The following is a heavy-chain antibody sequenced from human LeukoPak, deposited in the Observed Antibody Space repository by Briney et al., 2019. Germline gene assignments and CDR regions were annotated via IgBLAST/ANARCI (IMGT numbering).Heavy chain of an antibody. V-gene: IGHV4-30-4*01. CDR2: IYYSGST. J-gene: IGHJ4*02. CDR1: GGSISSGDYY. D-gene: IGHD3-22*01. CDR3: ARGRSSSGYYYSFDY. Sequence: PSETLSLTCTVSGGSISSGDYYWSWIRQPPGKGLEWIGYIYYSGSTYYNPSLKSRVTISVDTSKNQFSLKLSSVTAADTAVYYCARGRSSSGYYYSFDYWGQGTLVTVSS.